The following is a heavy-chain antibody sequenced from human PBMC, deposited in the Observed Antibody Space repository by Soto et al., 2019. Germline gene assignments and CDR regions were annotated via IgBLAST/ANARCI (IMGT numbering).Heavy chain of an antibody. Sequence: QVQLVQSGAEVKKPGSSVKVSCKASGGTFSSYAISWVRQAPGQGLEWMGGIIPIFGTANYAQKFQGRVTITADESTSTAYMELSSLRSEDTAVYYCARDRLYSSSWGGYYYGMDLWGQGTTVTVSS. CDR3: ARDRLYSSSWGGYYYGMDL. CDR2: IIPIFGTA. J-gene: IGHJ6*02. CDR1: GGTFSSYA. V-gene: IGHV1-69*01. D-gene: IGHD6-13*01.